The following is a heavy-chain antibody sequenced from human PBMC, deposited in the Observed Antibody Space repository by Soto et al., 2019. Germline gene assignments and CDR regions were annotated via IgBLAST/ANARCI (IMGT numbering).Heavy chain of an antibody. D-gene: IGHD6-13*01. CDR1: GFTVSSNY. V-gene: IGHV3-53*01. CDR3: ARGTRIAAAGTSIYYYYGMDV. CDR2: IYSGGST. J-gene: IGHJ6*02. Sequence: GGSLRLSCAASGFTVSSNYMSWVRQAPGKGLEWVSVIYSGGSTYYADSVKGRFTISRDNSKKTLYLQMNSLRAEDTAVYYCARGTRIAAAGTSIYYYYGMDVWGQGTTVTVSS.